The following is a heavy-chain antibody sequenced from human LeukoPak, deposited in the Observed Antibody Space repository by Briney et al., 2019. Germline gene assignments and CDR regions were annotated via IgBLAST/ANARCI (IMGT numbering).Heavy chain of an antibody. CDR2: IYYSGST. J-gene: IGHJ4*02. V-gene: IGHV4-39*07. Sequence: PSETLSLTCTVSGGSISSSSYYWGWIRQPPGKGLEWIGSIYYSGSTYYNPSLKSRVTISVDTSKNQFSLKLSSVTAADTAVYYCATTTIRLGYWGQGTLVTVPS. CDR1: GGSISSSSYY. CDR3: ATTTIRLGY. D-gene: IGHD1-26*01.